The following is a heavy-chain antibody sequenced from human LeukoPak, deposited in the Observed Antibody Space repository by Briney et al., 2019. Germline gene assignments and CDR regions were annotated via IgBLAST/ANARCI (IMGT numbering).Heavy chain of an antibody. CDR3: ARDYRGGEQWLVDRDFDY. Sequence: ASVKVSCKASGYTFTGYYMHWVRQAPGQGLEWMGWISAYNGNTNYAQKLQGRVTMTTDTSTSTAYMELRSLRSDDTAVYYCARDYRGGEQWLVDRDFDYWGQGTLVTVSS. CDR2: ISAYNGNT. V-gene: IGHV1-18*04. D-gene: IGHD6-19*01. J-gene: IGHJ4*02. CDR1: GYTFTGYY.